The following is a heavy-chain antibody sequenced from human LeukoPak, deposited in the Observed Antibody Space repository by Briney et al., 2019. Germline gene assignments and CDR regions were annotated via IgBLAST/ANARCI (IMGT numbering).Heavy chain of an antibody. CDR2: IYYSGST. J-gene: IGHJ4*02. V-gene: IGHV4-59*01. CDR1: GGSISSYY. CDR3: ARVTDWNDLDY. D-gene: IGHD1-1*01. Sequence: SETLSLTCTVSGGSISSYYWSWIRQPPGKGLEWIGYIYYSGSTNYNPSLKSRVTISVDTSKNQFSLKLSSVTAADTAVYYCARVTDWNDLDYWGPGTLVTVSS.